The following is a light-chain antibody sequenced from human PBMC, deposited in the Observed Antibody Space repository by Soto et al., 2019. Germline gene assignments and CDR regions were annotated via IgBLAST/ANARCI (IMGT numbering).Light chain of an antibody. Sequence: VLTQSPATLSLSQGERATLFCKASQSVGVYMGWFQQKPGQAPRVLIYDATNRAGGVLARFSGSGSGTDFTLTISSLEAADSAVYYCQQRDIWPPLTFGGGTKLEIK. CDR3: QQRDIWPPLT. V-gene: IGKV3-11*01. CDR2: DAT. CDR1: QSVGVY. J-gene: IGKJ4*01.